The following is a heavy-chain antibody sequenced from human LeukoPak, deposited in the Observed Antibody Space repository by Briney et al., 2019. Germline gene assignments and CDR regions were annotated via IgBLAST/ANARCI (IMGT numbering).Heavy chain of an antibody. CDR1: GFTFSSYA. J-gene: IGHJ4*02. V-gene: IGHV3-30-3*01. Sequence: PGRSLRLSCAASGFTFSSYAMHWVRQAPGKGLEWVAVISYDGSNKYYADSVKGRFTISRDNSKNTLYLQMNSLRAEDTAVYYRARVLYSGSYFDYWGQGTLVTVSS. D-gene: IGHD1-26*01. CDR2: ISYDGSNK. CDR3: ARVLYSGSYFDY.